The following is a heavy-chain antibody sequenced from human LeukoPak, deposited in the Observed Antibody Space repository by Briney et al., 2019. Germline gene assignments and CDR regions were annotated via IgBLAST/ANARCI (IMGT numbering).Heavy chain of an antibody. CDR1: GFTFSTYA. Sequence: GGFLRLSCAASGFTFSTYAMSWVRQAPGKGLEWVSLISGSGGNIYYADSVRGRFTISRDNSKNTLYLQMNSLRAEDTALYYCAKTGSGYYYFVYWGQGTLVTVSS. CDR2: ISGSGGNI. D-gene: IGHD3-22*01. J-gene: IGHJ4*02. V-gene: IGHV3-23*01. CDR3: AKTGSGYYYFVY.